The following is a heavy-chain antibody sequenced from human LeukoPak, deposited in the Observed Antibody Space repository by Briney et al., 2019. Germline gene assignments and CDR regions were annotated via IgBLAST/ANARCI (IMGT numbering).Heavy chain of an antibody. Sequence: ASVKVSCKASGYTFTSYYMHWVRQAPGQGLEWMGIINPSGGSTSYAQKFQGRVTITADKSTSTAYMELSSLRSEDTAVYYCARATLDTAMVTAFDHWGQGTLVTVSS. D-gene: IGHD5-18*01. CDR1: GYTFTSYY. V-gene: IGHV1-46*01. CDR2: INPSGGST. J-gene: IGHJ4*02. CDR3: ARATLDTAMVTAFDH.